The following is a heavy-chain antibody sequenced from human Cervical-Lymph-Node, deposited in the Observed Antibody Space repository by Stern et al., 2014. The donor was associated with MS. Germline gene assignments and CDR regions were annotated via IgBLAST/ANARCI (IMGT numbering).Heavy chain of an antibody. CDR1: GGTFNSHA. CDR3: STEEEDTGYQTYGMDV. Sequence: VQLEESGPEMKKPGSSVKVSCKSSGGTFNSHAISWIRQAPGQGLEWVGVIIPVLNTPNYAQKFHGRVTITADESTRTAYLEVSSLRYEDTAVYYCSTEEEDTGYQTYGMDVWGQGTTVTVSS. CDR2: IIPVLNTP. V-gene: IGHV1-69*01. D-gene: IGHD5-12*01. J-gene: IGHJ6*02.